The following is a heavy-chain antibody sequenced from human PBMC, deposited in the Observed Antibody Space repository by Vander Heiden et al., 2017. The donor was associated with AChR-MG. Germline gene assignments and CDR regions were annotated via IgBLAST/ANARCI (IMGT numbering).Heavy chain of an antibody. Sequence: QVQLQESGPGLVKPSETLSLTCTVPGGPVSSGNYYWSGIRQPPGKGLEWIGFIYYSGSTNYNTSLKSRLTISVDTSKNQFSLKLSSVTAADTAVYDCAREVETGRRYFQHWGQGTLVTVSS. CDR3: AREVETGRRYFQH. CDR2: IYYSGST. D-gene: IGHD2-2*01. J-gene: IGHJ1*01. CDR1: GGPVSSGNYY. V-gene: IGHV4-61*01.